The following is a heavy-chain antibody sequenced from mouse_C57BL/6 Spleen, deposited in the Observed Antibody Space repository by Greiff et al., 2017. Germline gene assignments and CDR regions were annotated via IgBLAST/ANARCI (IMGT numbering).Heavy chain of an antibody. CDR3: VRSAVPYAMDY. V-gene: IGHV10-3*01. J-gene: IGHJ4*01. CDR2: IRSKSSNYAT. Sequence: EVQLVESGGGLVQPKGSLKLSCAASGFTFNTYAMHWVRQAPGKGLEWVARIRSKSSNYATYYADSVKDRFTISRDDSQSMLYLQMNNLKTEDTAMYYCVRSAVPYAMDYWGQGTSVTVSS. CDR1: GFTFNTYA. D-gene: IGHD6-1*01.